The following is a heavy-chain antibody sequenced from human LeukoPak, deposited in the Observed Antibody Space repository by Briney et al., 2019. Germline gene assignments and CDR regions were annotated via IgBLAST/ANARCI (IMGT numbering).Heavy chain of an antibody. J-gene: IGHJ4*02. Sequence: GRSLRLSCAASGFTFSSYGMHWVRQAPGKGLEWVAVIWYDGSNKYYADSVKGRFTISRDNSKNTLYLQMNSLRAEDTAVYYRATGEAMVRGVIAYFDYWGQGTLVTVSS. D-gene: IGHD3-10*01. CDR1: GFTFSSYG. CDR2: IWYDGSNK. V-gene: IGHV3-33*01. CDR3: ATGEAMVRGVIAYFDY.